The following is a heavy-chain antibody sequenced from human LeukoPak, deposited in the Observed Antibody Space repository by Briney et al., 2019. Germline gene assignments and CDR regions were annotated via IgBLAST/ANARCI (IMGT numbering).Heavy chain of an antibody. J-gene: IGHJ6*02. CDR2: INWNGGST. V-gene: IGHV3-20*01. Sequence: GGSLRLSCAASGFTFSSYWMSWVRQAPGKGLEWVSGINWNGGSTGYADSVKGRFTISRDNAKNSPYLQMNSLRAEDTALYHCARKSNYYYYGMDVWGQGTTVTVSS. CDR1: GFTFSSYW. CDR3: ARKSNYYYYGMDV.